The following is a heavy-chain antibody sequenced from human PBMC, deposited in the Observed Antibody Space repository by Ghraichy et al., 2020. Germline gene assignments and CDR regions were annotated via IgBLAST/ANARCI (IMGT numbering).Heavy chain of an antibody. V-gene: IGHV3-21*01. CDR3: ARVTAVSGFGHWFDP. D-gene: IGHD6-19*01. CDR2: IISSSTFI. J-gene: IGHJ5*02. CDR1: GFTFSRYT. Sequence: GGSLRLSCTASGFTFSRYTMSWVRQAPGKALEWFSSIISSSTFIFYADSVKGRFTVSRDNAKNSLYLQMNSLRAEDTAMYYCARVTAVSGFGHWFDPCVHGTLVIVPP.